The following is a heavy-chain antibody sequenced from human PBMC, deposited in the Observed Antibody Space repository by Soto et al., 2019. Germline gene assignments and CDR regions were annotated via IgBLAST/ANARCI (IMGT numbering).Heavy chain of an antibody. Sequence: GGSLRLSCAASGFTFSSYAMSWVRQAPGKGLEWVSAISGSGGSTYYADSVKGRFTISRDNSKNTLYLQMNSLRAEDTAVYYCAKDYGPTELPRESPEVGYGMDVWGQGTTVTVSS. J-gene: IGHJ6*02. CDR1: GFTFSSYA. D-gene: IGHD1-26*01. CDR3: AKDYGPTELPRESPEVGYGMDV. V-gene: IGHV3-23*01. CDR2: ISGSGGST.